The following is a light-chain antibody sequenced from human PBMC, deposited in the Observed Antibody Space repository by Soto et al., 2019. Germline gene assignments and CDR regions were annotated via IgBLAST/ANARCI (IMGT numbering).Light chain of an antibody. CDR3: QQSYSSWT. J-gene: IGKJ1*01. Sequence: DIQMTQSPSAMSASVGYRFTITCRASQGISSYLNWYQQKPGKAPKLLIYAASSLQSGVPSRFSGSGSGTDFTLTISSLQPEDFATYYCQQSYSSWTFGQGTTVDI. V-gene: IGKV1-39*01. CDR2: AAS. CDR1: QGISSY.